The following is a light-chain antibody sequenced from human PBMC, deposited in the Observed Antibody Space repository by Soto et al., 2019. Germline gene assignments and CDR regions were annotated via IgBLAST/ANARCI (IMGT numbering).Light chain of an antibody. CDR3: TSYTSSSTWV. CDR2: DVS. CDR1: SSDVGGYNS. J-gene: IGLJ3*02. Sequence: QSVLTQPASVSGSPGQSITISCTGTSSDVGGYNSVSWYQQHPGKAPKLMIYDVSNRPSGFSNRFSGSQSGNTASLTISGLQAEDEADYYCTSYTSSSTWVFGGGTKVTVL. V-gene: IGLV2-14*01.